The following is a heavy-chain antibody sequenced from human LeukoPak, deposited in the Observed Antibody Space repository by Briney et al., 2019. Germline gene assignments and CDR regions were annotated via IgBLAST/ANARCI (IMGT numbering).Heavy chain of an antibody. Sequence: SETLSLTRTVSGGSLSSYYWSGIRHPPGRGLEWIGYIHKSGATTYDPSLQSRVPVSIHPSKNLFPLRLPSVAATDTAVYYCARHSQHSRDRGSARNFDYWGRGALITVSS. CDR2: IHKSGAT. J-gene: IGHJ4*02. CDR1: GGSLSSYY. V-gene: IGHV4-59*08. CDR3: ARHSQHSRDRGSARNFDY. D-gene: IGHD3-10*01.